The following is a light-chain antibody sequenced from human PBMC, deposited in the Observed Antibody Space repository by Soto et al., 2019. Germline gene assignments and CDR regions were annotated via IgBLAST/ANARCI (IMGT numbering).Light chain of an antibody. Sequence: IQLTQSPSSLSASVGDRVTITCRASQGIASYLAWYQLQPGKAPKLLIQAASTLQSGVPSRFSGSGSGTDFTLTFSTLQPKDFGTYYCKQLRSYISLGPGTRVDIK. V-gene: IGKV1-9*01. CDR2: AAS. CDR1: QGIASY. CDR3: KQLRSYIS. J-gene: IGKJ3*01.